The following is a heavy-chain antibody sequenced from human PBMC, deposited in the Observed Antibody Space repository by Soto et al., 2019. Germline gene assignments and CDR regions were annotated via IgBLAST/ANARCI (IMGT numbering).Heavy chain of an antibody. V-gene: IGHV3-23*01. Sequence: PGGSLRLSCAASGFTFSKYAMSWVRQAPGKGLEWVSTISGSGGSTYYADSVKGRFTISRDNSKNTLYLQMNSLRAEDTAVYYCAKGFADYYDYGMDIWGQGTTVTAP. J-gene: IGHJ6*02. CDR1: GFTFSKYA. CDR2: ISGSGGST. CDR3: AKGFADYYDYGMDI. D-gene: IGHD3-16*01.